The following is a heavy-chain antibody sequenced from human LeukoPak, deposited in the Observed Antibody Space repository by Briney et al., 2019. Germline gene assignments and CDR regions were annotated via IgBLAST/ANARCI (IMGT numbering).Heavy chain of an antibody. CDR2: IYYSGST. J-gene: IGHJ4*02. CDR3: ARRFRGGSYLGGEDDYFDY. CDR1: GGSISSSSYY. D-gene: IGHD1-26*01. V-gene: IGHV4-39*01. Sequence: EPSETLSLTCTVSGGSISSSSYYWGWIRQPPGKGLEWIGSIYYSGSTYYNPSLKSRVTISVDTSKNQFSLKLSSVTAADTAVYYCARRFRGGSYLGGEDDYFDYWGQGTLVTVSS.